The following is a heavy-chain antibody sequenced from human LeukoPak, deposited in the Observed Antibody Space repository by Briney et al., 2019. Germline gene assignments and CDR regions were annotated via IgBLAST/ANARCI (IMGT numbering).Heavy chain of an antibody. Sequence: GGSLRLSCAASGFTFSHHGMHWVRQAPGKGLEWMANIKQDGSEKYYVDSVKGRFTISRDNAKNSLYLQMNSLRAEDTAVYYCARGKAYCGGDCYSGSDYWGQGTLVTVSS. V-gene: IGHV3-7*01. CDR2: IKQDGSEK. J-gene: IGHJ4*02. CDR1: GFTFSHHG. D-gene: IGHD2-21*02. CDR3: ARGKAYCGGDCYSGSDY.